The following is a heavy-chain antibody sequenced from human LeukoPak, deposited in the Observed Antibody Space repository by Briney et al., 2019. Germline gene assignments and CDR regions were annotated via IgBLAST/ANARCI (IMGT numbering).Heavy chain of an antibody. CDR2: ISYDGSNK. Sequence: PGRSLRLSCAASGFTFSSYGMHWVRQAPGKGLEWVAVISYDGSNKYYADSVKGRFTISRDNSKNTLYLQMNSLRAEDTAVYYCAKGFDYYDSSGPTEYWGQGTLVTVSS. D-gene: IGHD3-22*01. CDR1: GFTFSSYG. J-gene: IGHJ4*02. CDR3: AKGFDYYDSSGPTEY. V-gene: IGHV3-30*18.